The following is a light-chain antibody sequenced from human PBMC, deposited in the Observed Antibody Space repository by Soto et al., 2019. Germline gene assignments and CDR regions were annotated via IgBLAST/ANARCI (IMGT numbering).Light chain of an antibody. J-gene: IGLJ1*01. CDR1: STDVGGYKY. CDR3: SSFSRSSTTYV. Sequence: QSLLTQPASVSGSPGQSITISCTGTSTDVGGYKYVSWYQQHPGTAPKLMIFEVNGRPSGVSDRFSGSKSGNTASLTISGLQPEDEADYYCSSFSRSSTTYVVGHGTKVTVL. CDR2: EVN. V-gene: IGLV2-14*01.